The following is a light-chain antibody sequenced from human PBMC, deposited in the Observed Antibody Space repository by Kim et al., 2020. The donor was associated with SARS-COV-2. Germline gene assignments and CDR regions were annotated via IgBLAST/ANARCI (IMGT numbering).Light chain of an antibody. J-gene: IGKJ1*01. CDR3: QQYSRSPVT. CDR2: GAS. CDR1: RSISSNY. Sequence: SPGERATLYCRASRSISSNYLAWYQLRPGQAPRLLIYGASGRATGIPERFSGSGSGTDFTLTIRRLESEDFAMYYCQQYSRSPVTFGRGTKVDIK. V-gene: IGKV3-20*01.